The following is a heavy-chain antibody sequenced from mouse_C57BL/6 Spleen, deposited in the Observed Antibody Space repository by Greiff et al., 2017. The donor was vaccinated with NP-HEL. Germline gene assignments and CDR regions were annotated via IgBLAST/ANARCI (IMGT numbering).Heavy chain of an antibody. Sequence: QVQLQQSGAELVRPGASVKLSCKASGYTFTDYYINWVKQRPGQGLEWIARIYPGSGNTYYNEKFKGKATLTAEKSSSTAYMQLSSLTSEDSAVYFCAREATWDVEYFDSWGQGTTLTVSS. J-gene: IGHJ2*01. CDR1: GYTFTDYY. CDR2: IYPGSGNT. D-gene: IGHD4-1*01. CDR3: AREATWDVEYFDS. V-gene: IGHV1-76*01.